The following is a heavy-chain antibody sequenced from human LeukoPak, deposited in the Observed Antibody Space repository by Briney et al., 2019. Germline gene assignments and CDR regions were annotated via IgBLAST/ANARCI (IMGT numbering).Heavy chain of an antibody. V-gene: IGHV3-9*01. J-gene: IGHJ4*02. D-gene: IGHD7-27*01. Sequence: GGSLRLSCAASGFTFDDYAMHWVRQAPGKGLEWVSGLSWNSGYIGYADSVKGRFTISRDNAKNTLYLQMNSLRAEDTAVYYCTGSLGPLTEYWGQGTLVTVSS. CDR3: TGSLGPLTEY. CDR1: GFTFDDYA. CDR2: LSWNSGYI.